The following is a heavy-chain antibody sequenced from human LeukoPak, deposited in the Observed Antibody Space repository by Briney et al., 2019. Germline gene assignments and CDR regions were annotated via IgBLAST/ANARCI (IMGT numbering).Heavy chain of an antibody. CDR3: ASTGYCSGGSCYELDY. Sequence: GGSLRLSCAASGFTFSSYGMHWVRQAPSKGLDWVAVIWYDGTYKYYADPVKGRFTISRDNSKNTLYLQMNSLRAEDTAAYYCASTGYCSGGSCYELDYWGQGTLVTVSS. D-gene: IGHD2-15*01. V-gene: IGHV3-33*01. CDR1: GFTFSSYG. J-gene: IGHJ4*02. CDR2: IWYDGTYK.